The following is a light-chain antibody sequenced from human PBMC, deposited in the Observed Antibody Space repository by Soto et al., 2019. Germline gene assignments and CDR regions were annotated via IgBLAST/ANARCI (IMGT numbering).Light chain of an antibody. J-gene: IGLJ2*01. CDR2: EGS. CDR3: CSYARAPTYVL. Sequence: QSVLTQPASVSGSPGQSITISCTGTSSDVGSYNLVSWYQQHPGKVPKLILYEGSKRPSGVSNRFSGSKSGNTASLTISGLQPEDEADYYCCSYARAPTYVLLGGGTKLTVL. V-gene: IGLV2-23*01. CDR1: SSDVGSYNL.